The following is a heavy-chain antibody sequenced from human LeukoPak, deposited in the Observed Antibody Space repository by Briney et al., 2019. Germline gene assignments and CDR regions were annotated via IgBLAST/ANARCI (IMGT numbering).Heavy chain of an antibody. V-gene: IGHV3-66*02. CDR1: GFSVSSNY. Sequence: PGGSLRLSCAASGFSVSSNYMSWGRQAPRKGLEWVSIIYIGGSTYYTDSVKGRFSISRDNSKNTLYLHVNSLRAEDTSVYYCARVMRDLREGYDIWGQGTMVTISS. CDR2: IYIGGST. D-gene: IGHD2-21*01. CDR3: ARVMRDLREGYDI. J-gene: IGHJ3*02.